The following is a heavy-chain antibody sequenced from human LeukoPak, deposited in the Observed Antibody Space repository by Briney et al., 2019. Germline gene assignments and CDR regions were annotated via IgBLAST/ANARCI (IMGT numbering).Heavy chain of an antibody. D-gene: IGHD6-19*01. Sequence: SETLSLTCTVSGGSISSYYWSWIRQPPGKGLEWIGYIYYSGSTNYNPSLKSRVTISVDTSKNQFSLKLTAVTAADTVVYYCARHRYSSAWSVVDYWGQGTLVTVSS. CDR2: IYYSGST. V-gene: IGHV4-59*08. CDR1: GGSISSYY. J-gene: IGHJ4*02. CDR3: ARHRYSSAWSVVDY.